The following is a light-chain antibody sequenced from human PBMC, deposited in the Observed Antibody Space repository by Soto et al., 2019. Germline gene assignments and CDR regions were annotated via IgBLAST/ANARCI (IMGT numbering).Light chain of an antibody. V-gene: IGLV2-14*01. J-gene: IGLJ2*01. CDR2: EVS. CDR1: SSDVGGYNY. CDR3: SSYTNSGTPDVV. Sequence: QSALTQPASVSGSPGQSITISCTGTSSDVGGYNYVSWYQQHPGKAPKLMIYEVSNRPSGVSNRFSGSKSGNTASLTISGLQAEEEADYYCSSYTNSGTPDVVFGGGTKLTVL.